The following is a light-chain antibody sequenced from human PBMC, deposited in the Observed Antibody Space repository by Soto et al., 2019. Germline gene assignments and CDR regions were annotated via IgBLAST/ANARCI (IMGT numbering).Light chain of an antibody. CDR3: HLYGSSFI. Sequence: EIVLTQSPGTLSLSPGERAALSCRASQSVSSSFLAWYQQKPGQAPRLLIYGASSRATGIPDKFSGGGSGTDSTLTISRLEPEDVAVYYCHLYGSSFICGPGTKVDI. V-gene: IGKV3-20*01. J-gene: IGKJ3*01. CDR2: GAS. CDR1: QSVSSSF.